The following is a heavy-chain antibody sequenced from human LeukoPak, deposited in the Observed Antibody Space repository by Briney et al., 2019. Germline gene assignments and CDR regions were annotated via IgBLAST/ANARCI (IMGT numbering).Heavy chain of an antibody. D-gene: IGHD3-3*01. Sequence: GGSLRLSCAASGFTFSSYSMSWVRQAPGKGLEWVSAISGSGGSTYYADSVKGRFTISRDNSKNTLYLQMNSLRAEDTAVYYCGGEPAIWRVEGVFDYWGQGTLVTVSS. V-gene: IGHV3-23*01. CDR1: GFTFSSYS. CDR3: GGEPAIWRVEGVFDY. CDR2: ISGSGGST. J-gene: IGHJ4*02.